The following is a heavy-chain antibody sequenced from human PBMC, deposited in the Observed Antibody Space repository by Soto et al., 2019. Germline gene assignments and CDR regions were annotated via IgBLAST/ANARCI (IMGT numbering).Heavy chain of an antibody. CDR3: ARGRDIAVAGTLDY. V-gene: IGHV3-30-3*01. D-gene: IGHD6-19*01. CDR2: ISYDGSNK. CDR1: GFTFSSYA. J-gene: IGHJ4*02. Sequence: QVQLVESGGGVVQPGRSLRLSCAASGFTFSSYAMHWVRQAPGKGLEWVAVISYDGSNKYYADSVKGRFTIARDNSKDTLYLQMNSLTAEDTAVYYCARGRDIAVAGTLDYWGQGTLVTVSS.